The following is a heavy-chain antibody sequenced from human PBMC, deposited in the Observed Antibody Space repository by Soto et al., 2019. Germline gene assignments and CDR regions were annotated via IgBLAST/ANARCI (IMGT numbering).Heavy chain of an antibody. J-gene: IGHJ4*02. D-gene: IGHD3-22*01. V-gene: IGHV1-58*01. Sequence: QMQLVQSGPEVKKPGTSVKVSCKASGFTFTSSAVQWVRQARGQRLEWIGWIVVGSGNTNYAQKFQERVTITRDMSTSTAYMELSSLRSEDTAVYYGAAQNYYDSSGYYLRYWGQGTLVTVSS. CDR2: IVVGSGNT. CDR3: AAQNYYDSSGYYLRY. CDR1: GFTFTSSA.